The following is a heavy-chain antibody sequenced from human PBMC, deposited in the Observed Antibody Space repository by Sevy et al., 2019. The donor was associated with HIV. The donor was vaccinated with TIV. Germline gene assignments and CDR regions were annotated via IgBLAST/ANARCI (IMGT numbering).Heavy chain of an antibody. CDR2: ISSSGTI. D-gene: IGHD3-16*01. V-gene: IGHV3-48*02. CDR3: AREVGVGPYYFDS. Sequence: GGSLRLSCAASGFTFSTYTMNWVRQAPGKGLEWVSYISSSGTIYYADSVKGQFTISRDNAKNSLYLQMNSLRDEDTAVYYCAREVGVGPYYFDSWGQGTLVTVSS. J-gene: IGHJ4*02. CDR1: GFTFSTYT.